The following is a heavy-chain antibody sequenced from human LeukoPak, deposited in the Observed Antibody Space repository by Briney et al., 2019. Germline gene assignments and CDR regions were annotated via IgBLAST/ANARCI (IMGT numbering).Heavy chain of an antibody. V-gene: IGHV1-24*01. CDR2: FDPEDGET. CDR3: ATDWHYDILTGFGY. J-gene: IGHJ4*02. D-gene: IGHD3-9*01. Sequence: GGSVKVSCKVSGYTLTELSMHWVRQAPGKGLEWMGGFDPEDGETIYAQKFQGGVTMTEDTSTDTAYMELSSLRSEDTAVYYCATDWHYDILTGFGYWGQGTLVTVSS. CDR1: GYTLTELS.